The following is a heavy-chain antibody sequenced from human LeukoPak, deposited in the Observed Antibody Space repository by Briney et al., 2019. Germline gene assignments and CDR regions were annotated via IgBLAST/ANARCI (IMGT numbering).Heavy chain of an antibody. CDR1: GFTFSSYE. J-gene: IGHJ4*02. Sequence: LPGGSLRLSCAASGFTFSSYEMNWVRQAPAKGLEWVSYISSSGSTIYYADSVKGRFTISRDNAKNSLYLQMNSLRAEDTAVYYCARDPLGYDILTGYTPRYFDYWGQGTLVTVSS. V-gene: IGHV3-48*03. CDR3: ARDPLGYDILTGYTPRYFDY. CDR2: ISSSGSTI. D-gene: IGHD3-9*01.